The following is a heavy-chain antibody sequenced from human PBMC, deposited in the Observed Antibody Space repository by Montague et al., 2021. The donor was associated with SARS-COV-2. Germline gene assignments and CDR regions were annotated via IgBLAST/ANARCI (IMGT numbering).Heavy chain of an antibody. D-gene: IGHD3-10*01. J-gene: IGHJ4*02. CDR3: ARLGLLWFGELWN. CDR1: GGSISSSTYY. Sequence: SETLSLTCTVSGGSISSSTYYWGWIRQPPGKGLEWIGSIYCSGSTYYNPSLKSRVTISVDTSKNQFSLKLSSVTAADTAVYYCARLGLLWFGELWNWGQGTLVTVSS. V-gene: IGHV4-39*01. CDR2: IYCSGST.